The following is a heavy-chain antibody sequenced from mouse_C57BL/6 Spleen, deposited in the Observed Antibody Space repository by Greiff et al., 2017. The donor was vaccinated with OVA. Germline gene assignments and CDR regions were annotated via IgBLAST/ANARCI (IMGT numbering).Heavy chain of an antibody. V-gene: IGHV5-17*01. CDR3: ARHYGSPPFAY. J-gene: IGHJ3*01. Sequence: EVKLMESGGGLVKPGGSLKLSCAASGFTFSDYGMHWVRQAPEKGLEWVAYISSGSSTIYYADTVKGRFTISRDNAKNTLFLQMTSLRSEDTAMYYCARHYGSPPFAYWGQGTLVTVSA. CDR2: ISSGSSTI. D-gene: IGHD1-1*01. CDR1: GFTFSDYG.